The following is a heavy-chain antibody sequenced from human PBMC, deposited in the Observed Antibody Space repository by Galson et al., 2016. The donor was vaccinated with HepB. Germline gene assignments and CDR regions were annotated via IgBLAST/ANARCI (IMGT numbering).Heavy chain of an antibody. Sequence: SETLSLTCDISGASITDYSWAWIRQPPGNSLQWIGNVSYSGGATYNPSLKSRVAMSTDTSKNQLSLELSSVNPAATAVYFCATSIGRTWSGYLAHWSQGTQVTVSS. CDR3: ATSIGRTWSGYLAH. CDR2: VSYSGGA. J-gene: IGHJ4*02. V-gene: IGHV4-59*03. D-gene: IGHD3-3*01. CDR1: GASITDYS.